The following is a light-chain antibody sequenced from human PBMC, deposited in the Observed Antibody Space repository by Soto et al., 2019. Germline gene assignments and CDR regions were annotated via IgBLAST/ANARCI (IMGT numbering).Light chain of an antibody. Sequence: AIRMTQSPSSFSASTGDRVTITCRASRGISSYLAWYQQKPGKAPKLLIYAASTLQSGVPSRFSGSGSGTDFTLTISYLQSEDFATYYCLQYYSYPYTFGQGTKLEIK. CDR3: LQYYSYPYT. J-gene: IGKJ2*01. CDR2: AAS. V-gene: IGKV1-8*01. CDR1: RGISSY.